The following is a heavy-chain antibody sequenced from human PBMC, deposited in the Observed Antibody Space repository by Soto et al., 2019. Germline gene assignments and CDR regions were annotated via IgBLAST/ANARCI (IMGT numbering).Heavy chain of an antibody. CDR1: GYTFTGYA. D-gene: IGHD2-15*01. CDR2: INAGNGNT. CDR3: AKGEWSYCRGCSCYYFDY. Sequence: QVQLVQSGSELKKPGASVKVSCKASGYTFTGYAMHWVRQAPGQRLEWLGWINAGNGNTKYSQKFHGRFTITRDTSASPAYMELRSLRSEDTAVYYCAKGEWSYCRGCSCYYFDYWGQGPVVTVSS. V-gene: IGHV1-3*01. J-gene: IGHJ4*02.